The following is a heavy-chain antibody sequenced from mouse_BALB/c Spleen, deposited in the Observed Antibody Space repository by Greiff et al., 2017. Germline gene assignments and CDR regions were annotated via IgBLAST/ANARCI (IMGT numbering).Heavy chain of an antibody. CDR3: ARPLYDGYYWFAY. Sequence: EVHLVESGGDLVKPGGSLKLSCAASGFTFSSYGMSWVRQTPDKRLEWVATISSGGSYTYYPDSVKGRFTISRDNAKNTLYLQMSSLKSEDTAMYYCARPLYDGYYWFAYWGQGTLVTVSA. J-gene: IGHJ3*01. D-gene: IGHD2-3*01. CDR1: GFTFSSYG. CDR2: ISSGGSYT. V-gene: IGHV5-6*01.